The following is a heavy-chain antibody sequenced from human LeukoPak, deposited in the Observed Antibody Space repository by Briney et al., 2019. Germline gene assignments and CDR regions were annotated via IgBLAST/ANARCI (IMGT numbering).Heavy chain of an antibody. V-gene: IGHV3-48*02. CDR2: ISSSSSTI. J-gene: IGHJ5*02. CDR3: ARDKECSSTSCYTGFDP. D-gene: IGHD2-2*02. CDR1: GFTFSSYS. Sequence: GGSLRLSCAASGFTFSSYSMNWVRQAPGKGLGWVSYISSSSSTIYYADSVKGRFTISRDNAKNSLYLQMNSLRDEDTAVYYCARDKECSSTSCYTGFDPWGQGTLVTVSS.